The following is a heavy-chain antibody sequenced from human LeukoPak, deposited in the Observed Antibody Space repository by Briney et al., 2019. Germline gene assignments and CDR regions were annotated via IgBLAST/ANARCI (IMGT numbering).Heavy chain of an antibody. D-gene: IGHD3-10*01. V-gene: IGHV4-38-2*02. Sequence: PSETLSLTCTVSNYSVSSGYYWGWIRQPPGKGLEWIANIFHSGSTYYNPSLKSRVTISVDTSKNQFSLILSSVTAADTAVYYWAREAGGDLCFGKYGDYAFDIGAQGTMATVS. CDR1: NYSVSSGYY. CDR2: IFHSGST. J-gene: IGHJ3*02. CDR3: AREAGGDLCFGKYGDYAFDI.